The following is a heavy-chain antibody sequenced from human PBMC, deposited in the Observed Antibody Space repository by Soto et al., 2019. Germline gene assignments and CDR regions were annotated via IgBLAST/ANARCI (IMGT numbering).Heavy chain of an antibody. J-gene: IGHJ6*02. CDR1: GDSVSSNSAA. Sequence: PSQTLSLTCAISGDSVSSNSAAWNWIRQSPSRGLEWLGRTYYRSKWYNDYAVSVKSRITINPDTSKNQFSLQLNSVTPEDTAVYYCARDLHDYGDYANYYYGMDVWGQGTTVTV. CDR2: TYYRSKWYN. CDR3: ARDLHDYGDYANYYYGMDV. V-gene: IGHV6-1*01. D-gene: IGHD4-17*01.